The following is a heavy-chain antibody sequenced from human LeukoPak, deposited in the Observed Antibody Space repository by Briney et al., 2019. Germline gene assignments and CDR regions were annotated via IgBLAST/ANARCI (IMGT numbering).Heavy chain of an antibody. V-gene: IGHV5-51*01. Sequence: GESLKISCKGSGYSFTSYWIGWVRQMPGKGLEWMGIIYPGDSDTRYSPSFQGQVTISADKSISTAYLQWSSLEASDTAMYYCARHARYYYDSSGYQSAFDIWGQGTMVTVSS. D-gene: IGHD3-22*01. CDR3: ARHARYYYDSSGYQSAFDI. J-gene: IGHJ3*02. CDR1: GYSFTSYW. CDR2: IYPGDSDT.